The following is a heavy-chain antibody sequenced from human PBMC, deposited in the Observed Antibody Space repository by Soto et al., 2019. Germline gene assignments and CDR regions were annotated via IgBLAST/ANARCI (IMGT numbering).Heavy chain of an antibody. CDR3: ARSDYYDSSGSLAY. D-gene: IGHD3-22*01. Sequence: SVKVSCKASGGTFSSYAISWVRQAPGQGLEWMGGIIPIFGTANYAQKFQGRVTITADESTSTAYMELSSLRSEDTAVYYCARSDYYDSSGSLAYWGQGTLVTVSS. J-gene: IGHJ4*02. CDR2: IIPIFGTA. V-gene: IGHV1-69*13. CDR1: GGTFSSYA.